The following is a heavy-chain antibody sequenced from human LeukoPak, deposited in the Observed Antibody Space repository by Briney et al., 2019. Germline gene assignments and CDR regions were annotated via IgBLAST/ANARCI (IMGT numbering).Heavy chain of an antibody. Sequence: GGSLRPSCAASGFTFSSYWMSWVRQAPGKGLEWVANIKQDGSEKYYVDSVKGRFTISRDNAKNSLYLQMNSLRAEDTAVYYCARDWSGDDYYYYGMDVWGQGTTVTVSS. CDR3: ARDWSGDDYYYYGMDV. J-gene: IGHJ6*02. CDR1: GFTFSSYW. CDR2: IKQDGSEK. D-gene: IGHD3-10*01. V-gene: IGHV3-7*01.